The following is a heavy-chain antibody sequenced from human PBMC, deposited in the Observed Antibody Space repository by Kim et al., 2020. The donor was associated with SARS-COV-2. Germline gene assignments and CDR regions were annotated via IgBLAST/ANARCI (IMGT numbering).Heavy chain of an antibody. CDR2: ISYDGSKK. D-gene: IGHD2-2*01. CDR1: GFTFSSYG. CDR3: PTDRVYQLLWNWFDP. V-gene: IGHV3-30*03. J-gene: IGHJ5*02. Sequence: GGSLRLSCAASGFTFSSYGMHWVRQAPGKGLEWVAVISYDGSKKYYADSVKGRFTISRDNSKNTLYLQMNSLRAEDTAVYYCPTDRVYQLLWNWFDPWGQGTLVTVSS.